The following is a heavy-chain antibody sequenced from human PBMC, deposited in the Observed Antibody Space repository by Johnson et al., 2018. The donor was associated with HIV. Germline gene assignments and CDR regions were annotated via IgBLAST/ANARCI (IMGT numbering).Heavy chain of an antibody. J-gene: IGHJ3*02. CDR1: GFTFSSNY. CDR3: AREEGGSRPFDI. V-gene: IGHV3-11*04. Sequence: QMQLVESGGGVVQPGRSLRFSRAASGFTFSSNYMSWIRQAPGKGLEWVSYISSSGSTIYYADSVKGRFTISRDNAKNSLYLQMNSLRAEDTAVYYCAREEGGSRPFDIWGKGTMVTVSS. D-gene: IGHD2-15*01. CDR2: ISSSGSTI.